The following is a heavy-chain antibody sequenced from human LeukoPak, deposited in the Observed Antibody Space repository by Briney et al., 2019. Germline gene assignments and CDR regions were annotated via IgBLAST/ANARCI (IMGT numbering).Heavy chain of an antibody. V-gene: IGHV1-46*01. Sequence: ASVKVSCKASGYTFTSYYMHWVRQAPGQGLEWMGIINPSGGSTSYAQKFQGRVTMTRDMSTSTVYMELSSLRSEDTAVYYCATYYYDSSGYGGDALDYWGQGTLVTVSS. CDR1: GYTFTSYY. CDR2: INPSGGST. D-gene: IGHD3-22*01. CDR3: ATYYYDSSGYGGDALDY. J-gene: IGHJ4*02.